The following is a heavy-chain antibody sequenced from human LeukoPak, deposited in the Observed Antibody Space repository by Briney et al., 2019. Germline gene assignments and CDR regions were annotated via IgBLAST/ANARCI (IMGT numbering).Heavy chain of an antibody. CDR1: GCTFSSYA. CDR2: IIPIFGTA. CDR3: ARGRIAAAGQYYYYGMDV. J-gene: IGHJ6*02. V-gene: IGHV1-69*13. D-gene: IGHD6-13*01. Sequence: SVKVSCKASGCTFSSYAISWVRQAPGQGLEWMGGIIPIFGTANYAQKFQGRVTITADESTSTAYMELSSLRSEDTAVYYCARGRIAAAGQYYYYGMDVWGQGTTVTVSS.